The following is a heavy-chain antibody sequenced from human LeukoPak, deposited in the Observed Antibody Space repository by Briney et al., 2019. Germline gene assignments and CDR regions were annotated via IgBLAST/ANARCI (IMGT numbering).Heavy chain of an antibody. D-gene: IGHD5-18*01. CDR3: ARQRPGYSYGYMDY. Sequence: PGGSLRLSCAASGFTVSSNYMSWVRQAPGKGLEWVSVIYSGGSTYYADSVKGRFTISRDNSKNTLYLQMSSLRAEDTAVYYCARQRPGYSYGYMDYWGQGTLVTVSS. CDR2: IYSGGST. V-gene: IGHV3-53*01. J-gene: IGHJ4*02. CDR1: GFTVSSNY.